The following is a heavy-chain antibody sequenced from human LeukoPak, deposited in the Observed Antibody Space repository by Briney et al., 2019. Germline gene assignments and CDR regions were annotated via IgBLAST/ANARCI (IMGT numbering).Heavy chain of an antibody. D-gene: IGHD5-24*01. CDR1: GGSISSYY. J-gene: IGHJ4*02. CDR2: IYYTGST. V-gene: IGHV4-59*13. CDR3: ARDRALGGWLLTFDY. Sequence: KPSETLSLTCAVSGGSISSYYWSWIRQPPGKGLEWIGYIYYTGSTNYNPSLESRVTISVDTSKSQFSLKLTSVTAADTAVYFCARDRALGGWLLTFDYWGQGTLVTVSS.